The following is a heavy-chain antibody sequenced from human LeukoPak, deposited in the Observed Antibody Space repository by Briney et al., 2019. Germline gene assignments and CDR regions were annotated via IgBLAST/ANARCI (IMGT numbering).Heavy chain of an antibody. CDR1: GGTFSSYA. CDR2: INPSGGST. J-gene: IGHJ4*02. Sequence: VASVKVSCKASGGTFSSYAISWVRQAPGQGLEWMGIINPSGGSTSYAQKFQGRVIMTRDTSTSTVYMDLSSLRSEDTAVYYCATDGSSTDDYYFDYWGQGTLVTVSS. CDR3: ATDGSSTDDYYFDY. V-gene: IGHV1-46*01. D-gene: IGHD2-2*01.